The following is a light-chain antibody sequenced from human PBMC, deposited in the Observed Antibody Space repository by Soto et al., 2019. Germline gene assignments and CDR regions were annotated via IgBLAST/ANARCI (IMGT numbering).Light chain of an antibody. CDR1: QSVRSH. CDR3: QQRSDWPPIT. Sequence: DTVLTQSPATLSLSPGERDTLSCRASQSVRSHLAWYQQRPGQPPRLLIYDASYRATGVPLRFSGSGSGTEFTLTISSLESGDSAIYYCQQRSDWPPITFGQGTRLEIK. V-gene: IGKV3-11*01. J-gene: IGKJ5*01. CDR2: DAS.